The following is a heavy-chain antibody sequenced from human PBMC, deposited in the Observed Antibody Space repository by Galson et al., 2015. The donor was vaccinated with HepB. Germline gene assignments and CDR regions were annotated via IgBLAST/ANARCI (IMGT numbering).Heavy chain of an antibody. J-gene: IGHJ5*02. CDR3: ARDPDKHNWFDP. CDR1: GFTFSSYS. Sequence: SLRLSCAASGFTFSSYSMNWVRQAPGKGLEWVSYLSSSSSTIYYADSVKGRFTISRDNAKNSLYLQMNSLRAEDTAVYYCARDPDKHNWFDPWGQGTLVTVSS. V-gene: IGHV3-48*01. CDR2: LSSSSSTI.